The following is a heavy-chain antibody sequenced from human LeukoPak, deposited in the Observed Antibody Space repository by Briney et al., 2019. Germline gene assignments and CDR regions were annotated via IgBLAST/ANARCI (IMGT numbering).Heavy chain of an antibody. D-gene: IGHD3-9*01. CDR1: GGSISSGSYY. J-gene: IGHJ4*02. V-gene: IGHV4-61*02. Sequence: PSETLSLTCTVSGGSISSGSYYWSWIRQPAGKGLEWIGRIYTSGSTNYNPSLKSRATISVDTSKNQFSLKLSSVTAADTAVYYCARADISRYFDSDRGGFDYWGQGTLVTVSS. CDR3: ARADISRYFDSDRGGFDY. CDR2: IYTSGST.